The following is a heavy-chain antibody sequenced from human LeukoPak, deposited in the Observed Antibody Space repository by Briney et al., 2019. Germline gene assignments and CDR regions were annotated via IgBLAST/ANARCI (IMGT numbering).Heavy chain of an antibody. CDR1: GGSLSSYY. D-gene: IGHD1-26*01. V-gene: IGHV4-59*01. J-gene: IGHJ4*02. Sequence: ASETLSLTCTVSGGSLSSYYWGWIRQPPGNGLEWIGYIYSSGSTNYNPSLKSRLTISVDTSKNQFSLKLSSVTAADTAVYYCARRLIVGPAFDYWGQGTLVTVSS. CDR2: IYSSGST. CDR3: ARRLIVGPAFDY.